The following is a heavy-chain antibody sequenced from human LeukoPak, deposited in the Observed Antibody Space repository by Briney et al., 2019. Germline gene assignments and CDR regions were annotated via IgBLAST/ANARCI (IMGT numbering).Heavy chain of an antibody. J-gene: IGHJ6*02. Sequence: GGSLRLSCAASGFTFSSYWMSWVRQAPGKGLEWVANIKQDGSEKYYVDSVKGRFTISRDNAKNSLYLQMNRLRAEDTAVYYCARVGYSYGYPTYYYYGMDVWGQGTTVTVSS. V-gene: IGHV3-7*01. CDR2: IKQDGSEK. CDR3: ARVGYSYGYPTYYYYGMDV. D-gene: IGHD5-18*01. CDR1: GFTFSSYW.